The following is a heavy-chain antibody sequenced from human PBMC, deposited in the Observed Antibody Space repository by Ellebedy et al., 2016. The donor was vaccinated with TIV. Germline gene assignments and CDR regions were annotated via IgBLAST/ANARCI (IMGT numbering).Heavy chain of an antibody. CDR1: GGAISGYY. J-gene: IGHJ4*02. D-gene: IGHD5-12*01. Sequence: MPSETLSLTCTVSGGAISGYYWSWIRQPPGKGMEWIGYIYLSETTKYNPSLKSRFTISIDTSKHQFSLRLGSMTAADTAVYYCAGYSGYGSPPRLWGQGTLVTVSS. V-gene: IGHV4-59*08. CDR3: AGYSGYGSPPRL. CDR2: IYLSETT.